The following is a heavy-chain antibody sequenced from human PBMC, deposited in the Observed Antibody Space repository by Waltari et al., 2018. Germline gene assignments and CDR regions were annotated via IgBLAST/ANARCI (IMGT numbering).Heavy chain of an antibody. D-gene: IGHD3-9*01. Sequence: QVQLQESGPGLVKPSETLSLTCSVSGAYSESSSPYWGWVRQPPGKGLEGIGSIYYSGSTYYNPSLKSRVNMSVDTANYQFSLKVTSVTAADTAIYYCARTAYDHLTGYPTLDHWGQGILVTVSS. V-gene: IGHV4-39*07. CDR1: GAYSESSSPY. CDR2: IYYSGST. J-gene: IGHJ4*02. CDR3: ARTAYDHLTGYPTLDH.